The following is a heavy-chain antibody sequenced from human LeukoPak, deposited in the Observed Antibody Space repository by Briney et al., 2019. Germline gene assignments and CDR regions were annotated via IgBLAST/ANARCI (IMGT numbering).Heavy chain of an antibody. D-gene: IGHD3-10*01. J-gene: IGHJ2*01. CDR3: AGMVRGAKGGDWYFDL. CDR1: GGAINRRNYY. CDR2: IYYSGST. V-gene: IGHV4-61*05. Sequence: PSETLSVTCTVVGGAINRRNYYWGWIRQSPGKGLEWIGYIYYSGSTNYNPSLKSRVTISVDTSKNQFSLKLSSVTAADTAVYYCAGMVRGAKGGDWYFDLWGRGTLVTVSS.